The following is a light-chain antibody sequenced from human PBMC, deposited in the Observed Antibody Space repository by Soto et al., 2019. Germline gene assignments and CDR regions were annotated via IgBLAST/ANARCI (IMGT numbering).Light chain of an antibody. CDR3: SSYTGSSTYVV. V-gene: IGLV2-14*01. Sequence: QSALTQPASVSGSPGQSITISCTGTSSDVGGYNDVSWYQQPPGTAPKLMIYDVSNRPSGVSKRFSGSKSGNTASLTIAGLQAEDEADYYCSSYTGSSTYVVFGGGTKLTVL. CDR2: DVS. J-gene: IGLJ2*01. CDR1: SSDVGGYND.